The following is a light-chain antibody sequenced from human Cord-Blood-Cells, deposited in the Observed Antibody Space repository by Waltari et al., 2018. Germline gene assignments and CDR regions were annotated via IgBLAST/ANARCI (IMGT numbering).Light chain of an antibody. V-gene: IGLV1-47*01. J-gene: IGLJ3*02. Sequence: QSVLTQPPSSSGTPGQMVTISGSGISSNFGRTQVHWYQPLPGTAPNLLIYRNNQRPSGVPGRFSGSKSGTSASLAISGLRSEDEADYYCAAWDDSLSGPVFGGGTKLTVL. CDR3: AAWDDSLSGPV. CDR1: SSNFGRTQ. CDR2: RNN.